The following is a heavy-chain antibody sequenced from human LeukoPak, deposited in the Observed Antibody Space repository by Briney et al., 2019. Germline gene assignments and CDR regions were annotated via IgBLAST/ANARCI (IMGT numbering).Heavy chain of an antibody. V-gene: IGHV1-46*01. D-gene: IGHD2-21*01. J-gene: IGHJ4*02. CDR1: GYTFTSYD. Sequence: ASVKVSCKASGYTFTSYDINWVRQAPGQGLEWMEIINPSGGSTSYAQKFQGRVTMTRDTSISTAYMDLSRLRSDDTAVYYCTLDTAPAAWSCYFDYWGQGTQVTVSS. CDR3: TLDTAPAAWSCYFDY. CDR2: INPSGGST.